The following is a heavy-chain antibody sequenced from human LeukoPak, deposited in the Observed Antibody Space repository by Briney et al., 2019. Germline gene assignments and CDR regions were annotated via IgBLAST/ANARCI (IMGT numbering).Heavy chain of an antibody. V-gene: IGHV4-39*07. CDR1: GGSISSSSYY. D-gene: IGHD3-3*01. CDR3: ARDRGNITIFGVAPSGYFDY. J-gene: IGHJ4*02. CDR2: IYYSGIT. Sequence: SETLSLTCTVSGGSISSSSYYWNWIRQPPGKGLEWIGLIYYSGITSYNPSLKSRVTISVDTSKNQFSLKLSSVTAADTAVYYCARDRGNITIFGVAPSGYFDYWGQGTLVTVSS.